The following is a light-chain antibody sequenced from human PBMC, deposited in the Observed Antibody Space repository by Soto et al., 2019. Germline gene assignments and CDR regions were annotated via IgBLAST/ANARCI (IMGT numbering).Light chain of an antibody. V-gene: IGLV2-23*02. CDR2: EVS. J-gene: IGLJ1*01. Sequence: QSALTQPASVSGSPGQSITISCTGTSSDVGSYNLVSWYQQHPGKAPKLMIYEVSKRPSGVSNRFSGSKSGNTASLTISGLQAEDEADYYCCSYAGRSTPYVFGTGTKVPVL. CDR1: SSDVGSYNL. CDR3: CSYAGRSTPYV.